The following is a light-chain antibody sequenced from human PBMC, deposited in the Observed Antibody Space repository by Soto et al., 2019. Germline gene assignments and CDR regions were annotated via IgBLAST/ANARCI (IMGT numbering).Light chain of an antibody. CDR3: QQYNNWPPYT. J-gene: IGKJ2*01. CDR2: GAS. Sequence: EIVLSQSPGTLSLSPGERATLSCRASQSVSSSYLAWYQQKPGQAPRLLIYGASSRATGIPDRFSGSGSGADFTLTITSLQSEDFAVYYCQQYNNWPPYTFGQGTKWIS. V-gene: IGKV3-20*01. CDR1: QSVSSSY.